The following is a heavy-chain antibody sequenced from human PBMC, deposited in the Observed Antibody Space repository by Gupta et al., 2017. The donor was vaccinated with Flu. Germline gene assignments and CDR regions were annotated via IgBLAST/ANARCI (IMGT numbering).Heavy chain of an antibody. CDR3: ARGKYGGGDCYSLVDY. D-gene: IGHD2-21*02. V-gene: IGHV3-9*01. CDR1: GFTFDDYA. CDR2: ISWNSGSI. Sequence: EVQLVESGGGLVQPGRSLRLSCAASGFTFDDYAMHWVRQAPGKGLEWVSGISWNSGSIGYADSGKSRFTISRDNAKNSLYLQMNSLRAEDTALYYCARGKYGGGDCYSLVDYWGQGTLVTVSS. J-gene: IGHJ4*02.